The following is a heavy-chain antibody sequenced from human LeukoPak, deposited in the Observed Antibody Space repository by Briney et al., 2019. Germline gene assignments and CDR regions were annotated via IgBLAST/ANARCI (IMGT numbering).Heavy chain of an antibody. Sequence: SGTLSLTCAVSGGSISSDIWWSWVRQPPGKGLEWIGEIYRSGTTTYNPSLQSRVTISVDKSKNQFSLKLNSVTAADTAVYYCARRITGILAPFDYWAQGILVTVSS. CDR1: GGSISSDIW. J-gene: IGHJ4*02. D-gene: IGHD1-20*01. CDR2: IYRSGTT. CDR3: ARRITGILAPFDY. V-gene: IGHV4-4*02.